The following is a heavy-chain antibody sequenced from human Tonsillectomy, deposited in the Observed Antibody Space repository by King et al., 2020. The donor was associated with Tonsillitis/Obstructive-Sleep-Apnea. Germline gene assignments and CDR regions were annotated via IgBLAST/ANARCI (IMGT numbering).Heavy chain of an antibody. J-gene: IGHJ6*03. CDR2: ISYDESNK. CDR3: ARVSGGYYYYYMDV. D-gene: IGHD3-10*01. V-gene: IGHV3-30*04. CDR1: GFTLSSYA. Sequence: VQLVESGGGVVQPGRSLRLSCAASGFTLSSYAMHWVRQAPGKGLEWVALISYDESNKYYADSVKGRFTISRDSSKNTLYLQMNSLRAEDTAVYFCARVSGGYYYYYMDVWGKGTTVTVSS.